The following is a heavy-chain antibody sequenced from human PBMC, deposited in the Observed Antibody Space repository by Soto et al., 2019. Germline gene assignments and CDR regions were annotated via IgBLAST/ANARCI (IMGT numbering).Heavy chain of an antibody. V-gene: IGHV1-2*02. CDR2: INPNSGGT. Sequence: QVQLVQSGTEVKKPGASVKVSCKASGYTFTGYYMHWVRQAPGQGLEWMGWINPNSGGTNYAQKLQGRVTMTRDTSISTAYMELSRLRSDDTAVYYCASGYCSNTTCYPSGQGTLVTVSS. CDR1: GYTFTGYY. J-gene: IGHJ5*02. CDR3: ASGYCSNTTCYP. D-gene: IGHD2-2*01.